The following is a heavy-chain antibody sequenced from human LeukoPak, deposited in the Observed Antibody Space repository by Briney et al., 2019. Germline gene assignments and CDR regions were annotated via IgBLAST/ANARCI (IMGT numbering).Heavy chain of an antibody. V-gene: IGHV3-23*01. CDR1: GFTFSSYA. CDR2: XXGXXSXX. CDR3: ARWAPYYYDSSPVDQGPGRNYYYGMDV. D-gene: IGHD3-22*01. J-gene: IGHJ6*02. Sequence: GGSLRLSCAASGFTFSSYAMSWVRQAPGKGLXXXXXXXGXXSXXXXXXXVKGRFTISRDSSKNTLYLQMNSLRAEDTAVYYXARWAPYYYDSSPVDQGPGRNYYYGMDVWGQGTTVTVSS.